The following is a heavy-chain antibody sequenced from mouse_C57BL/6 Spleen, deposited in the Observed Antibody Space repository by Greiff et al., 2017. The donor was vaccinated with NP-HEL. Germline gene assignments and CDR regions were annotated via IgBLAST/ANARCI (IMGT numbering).Heavy chain of an antibody. J-gene: IGHJ4*01. V-gene: IGHV1-7*01. D-gene: IGHD2-4*01. CDR1: GYTSTSYW. CDR2: INPSSGYT. Sequence: QVQLQQSGAELAKPGASVKLSCKASGYTSTSYWMQWVKQRPGQGLEWIGYINPSSGYTKYNQKFKDKASLTADKSSRTAYMQLSSLTYEDSGVSYCARGLMGAMDYWGQGTSVTVSS. CDR3: ARGLMGAMDY.